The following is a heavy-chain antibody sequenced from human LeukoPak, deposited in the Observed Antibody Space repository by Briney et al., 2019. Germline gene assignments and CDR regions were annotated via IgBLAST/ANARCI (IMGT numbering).Heavy chain of an antibody. D-gene: IGHD3-10*01. CDR1: GFTFSSYG. Sequence: GGPLRLSCAASGFTFSSYGMHWVRQAPGKGLEWVAFIRYDGSNKYYADSVKGRFTISRDNSKNTLYLQMNSLRAEDTAVYYCAKDGAVTPTIYYYYYYMDVWGKGTTVTVSS. CDR2: IRYDGSNK. J-gene: IGHJ6*03. CDR3: AKDGAVTPTIYYYYYYMDV. V-gene: IGHV3-30*02.